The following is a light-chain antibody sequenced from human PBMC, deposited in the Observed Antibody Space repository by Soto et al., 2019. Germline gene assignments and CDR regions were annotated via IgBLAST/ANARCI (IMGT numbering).Light chain of an antibody. V-gene: IGLV2-14*01. CDR3: SSYTSSSTLVV. J-gene: IGLJ2*01. Sequence: QSALTQPASVSGAPGQSITISCTGTSSDVGGYNYVSWYQQHPGKAPKLLIYEVSNRPSGVPNRFSGSKSGNTASLTISGLQAEDEADYYYSSYTSSSTLVVFGGGTKLPVL. CDR2: EVS. CDR1: SSDVGGYNY.